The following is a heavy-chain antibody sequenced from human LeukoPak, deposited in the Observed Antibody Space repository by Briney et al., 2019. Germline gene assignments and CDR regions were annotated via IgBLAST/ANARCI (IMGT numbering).Heavy chain of an antibody. D-gene: IGHD5-12*01. CDR2: IASSGLNT. V-gene: IGHV3-23*01. J-gene: IGHJ3*01. CDR3: ARDIELST. CDR1: GFMFRDAA. Sequence: GGSLRLSCAASGFMFRDAAMTWVRQAPGKGLEWVSLIASSGLNTYYADSVRGRFTISRDNSKNTLSLQMDSLRVEGTAIYYCARDIELSTWGLGTLVTVSS.